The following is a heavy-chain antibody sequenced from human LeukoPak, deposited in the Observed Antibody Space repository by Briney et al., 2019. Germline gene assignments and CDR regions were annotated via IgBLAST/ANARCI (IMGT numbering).Heavy chain of an antibody. Sequence: SETLSLTCAVSGGSISPYYWMWIRQPPGKGPEWIGYISYSGSTRFNPSLKSRVTISLDTSTNQVSLKLRSVTAADTAVYYCARAGSYRLTTTLWGQGTLVTVSS. D-gene: IGHD4-17*01. J-gene: IGHJ4*02. CDR1: GGSISPYY. V-gene: IGHV4-59*01. CDR2: ISYSGST. CDR3: ARAGSYRLTTTL.